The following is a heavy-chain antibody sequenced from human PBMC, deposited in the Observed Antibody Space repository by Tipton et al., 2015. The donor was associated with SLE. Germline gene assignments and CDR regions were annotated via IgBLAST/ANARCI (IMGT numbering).Heavy chain of an antibody. Sequence: TLSLTCTVSGGSISSGGYYWSWIRQPAGKGLEWIGRIYTSGSTNYNPSLKSRVTMSVDTSKNQFSLKLSSVTAADTAVYYCAMNAYYYGMDVWGQGTTVTVSS. CDR2: IYTSGST. D-gene: IGHD2-8*01. J-gene: IGHJ6*02. V-gene: IGHV4-61*02. CDR1: GGSISSGGYY. CDR3: AMNAYYYGMDV.